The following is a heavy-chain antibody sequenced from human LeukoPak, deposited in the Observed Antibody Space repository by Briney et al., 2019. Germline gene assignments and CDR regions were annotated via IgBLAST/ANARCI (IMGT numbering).Heavy chain of an antibody. CDR2: INSNGGNT. D-gene: IGHD5-12*01. J-gene: IGHJ4*02. V-gene: IGHV3-64*02. CDR1: GFIFSSYA. CDR3: ARRSGGYDF. Sequence: GGSLRLSCAASGFIFSSYAMHWVRQPPGKGLEYVSAINSNGGNTYYADSVKGRFTISRDNSKNTLYLQMDSLRVEDKAVYYCARRSGGYDFWGQGTLVTVSS.